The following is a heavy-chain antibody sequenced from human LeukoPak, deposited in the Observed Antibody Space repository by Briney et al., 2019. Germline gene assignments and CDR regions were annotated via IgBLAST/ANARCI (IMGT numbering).Heavy chain of an antibody. CDR2: ISGNNDNP. D-gene: IGHD2-2*01. Sequence: ASVKLSCKTYGYTFSNFGINWVRQAPGQGLEWMGWISGNNDNPNYGQKFQGRFTVTTDSSTSTAYMELRNLRFDDTAVYYCARDGTSTDDYWGQGTLVTVSS. J-gene: IGHJ4*02. CDR1: GYTFSNFG. V-gene: IGHV1-18*01. CDR3: ARDGTSTDDY.